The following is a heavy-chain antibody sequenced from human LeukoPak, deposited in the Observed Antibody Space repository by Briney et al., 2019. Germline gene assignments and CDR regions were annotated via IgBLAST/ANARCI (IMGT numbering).Heavy chain of an antibody. Sequence: GESLKISCKGSGYSFTSYWIGWVRQMPGKGLEWMGIIYPGDSDTRYGPSFQGQGTISADKSISTAYLQWSSLKASDTAMYYCASFYDSSGYAFDIWGQGTMVTVSS. J-gene: IGHJ3*02. CDR1: GYSFTSYW. V-gene: IGHV5-51*01. CDR2: IYPGDSDT. CDR3: ASFYDSSGYAFDI. D-gene: IGHD3-22*01.